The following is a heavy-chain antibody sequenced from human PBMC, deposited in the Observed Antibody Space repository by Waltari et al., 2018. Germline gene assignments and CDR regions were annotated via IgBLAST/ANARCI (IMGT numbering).Heavy chain of an antibody. V-gene: IGHV4-38-2*02. CDR3: ASERYNYGPLDF. D-gene: IGHD5-18*01. CDR2: VYHDEIF. CDR1: GDSIGNDFS. Sequence: QVQLQESGTGLVKPSETMSLTGSVSGDSIGNDFSWGWFRQPPGKGLEWIGSVYHDEIFYYNPSLKSRVTISKDTSNSSYSLRLNSVTAADTAVYYCASERYNYGPLDFWGQGTLVHVSS. J-gene: IGHJ4*02.